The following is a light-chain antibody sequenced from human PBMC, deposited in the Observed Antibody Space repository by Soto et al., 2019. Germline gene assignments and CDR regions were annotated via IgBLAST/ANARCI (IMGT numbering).Light chain of an antibody. CDR3: CSYAGSSTHVV. V-gene: IGLV2-23*01. Sequence: QSALTQPASVSGSPGQSITISCTGTSSDVGSYNLVSWYQQHPGKAPKLMIYEGSKRPSGVSNRFSGSKSGNTASLTISVLKAEDEAGYDCCSYAGSSTHVVFGGGTKLTVL. CDR1: SSDVGSYNL. J-gene: IGLJ2*01. CDR2: EGS.